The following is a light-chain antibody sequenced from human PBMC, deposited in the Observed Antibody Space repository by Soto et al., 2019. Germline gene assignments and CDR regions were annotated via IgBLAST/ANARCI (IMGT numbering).Light chain of an antibody. V-gene: IGKV1-8*01. CDR2: AAS. J-gene: IGKJ1*01. CDR1: QGISSY. CDR3: QQYNTDSRTWA. Sequence: AIRMTQSPSSFSASTGDRVTITCRASQGISSYLAWYQQKPGKAPKLLIYAASTLQSGVPSRFSGSGSGTDFTLTISCLQSEDFATYFCQQYNTDSRTWAFGQGTKVDIK.